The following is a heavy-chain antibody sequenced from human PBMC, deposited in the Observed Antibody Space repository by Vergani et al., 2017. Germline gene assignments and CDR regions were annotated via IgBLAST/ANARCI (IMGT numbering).Heavy chain of an antibody. D-gene: IGHD5-24*01. J-gene: IGHJ4*02. CDR3: TSYPRDGYNVAD. Sequence: EVQLVESGGGLVQPGGSLKLSCAASGFTFSGSAMHWVRQASGKGLEWVGRIRSKANSYATAYAASVKGRFTISRDDSKNTAYLQMNSLKTEDTAVYYCTSYPRDGYNVADWGQGTLVTVSS. CDR1: GFTFSGSA. V-gene: IGHV3-73*01. CDR2: IRSKANSYAT.